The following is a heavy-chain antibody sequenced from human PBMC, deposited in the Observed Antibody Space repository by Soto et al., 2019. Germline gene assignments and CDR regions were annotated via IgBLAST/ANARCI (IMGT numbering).Heavy chain of an antibody. D-gene: IGHD2-15*01. CDR1: GYTFTKYD. V-gene: IGHV1-8*01. CDR3: ARATRYCSPGSCSNLDN. J-gene: IGHJ4*02. CDR2: MNPNSGDT. Sequence: QVQLVQSGAEVKKPGASVRVSCKASGYTFTKYDINCVRQATGQGLEWMGWMNPNSGDTGSTQKFQGRVTMTRDTSISTAYMELSSLRSDDTAVYYCARATRYCSPGSCSNLDNWGQGTLVTVSS.